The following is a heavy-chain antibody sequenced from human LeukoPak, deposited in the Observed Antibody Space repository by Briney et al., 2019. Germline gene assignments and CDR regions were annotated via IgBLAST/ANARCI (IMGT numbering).Heavy chain of an antibody. Sequence: VKPSETLSLTCTVSGGSISSYYWSWIRQPPGKGLEWIGYIYYSGSTNYNPSLKSRVTISVDTSKNQFSLKLSSVTAADTAVYYCARVSNGVYCSGGSCYPGAFDIWGQGTMVTVSS. V-gene: IGHV4-59*01. D-gene: IGHD2-15*01. CDR1: GGSISSYY. CDR2: IYYSGST. J-gene: IGHJ3*02. CDR3: ARVSNGVYCSGGSCYPGAFDI.